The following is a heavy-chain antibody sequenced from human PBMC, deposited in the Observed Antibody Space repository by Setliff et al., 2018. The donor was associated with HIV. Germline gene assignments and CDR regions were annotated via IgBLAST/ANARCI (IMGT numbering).Heavy chain of an antibody. Sequence: AGGSLRLSCAASGFTFSSYAMSWVRQAPGKGLEWVSAISTSGGAADYADSVKGRFTISRDNSRNTLYLQMNSLRAEDTALYFCARRGNLLEGRQLDSWGQGTLVTVSS. CDR3: ARRGNLLEGRQLDS. J-gene: IGHJ4*02. D-gene: IGHD1-1*01. V-gene: IGHV3-23*01. CDR2: ISTSGGAA. CDR1: GFTFSSYA.